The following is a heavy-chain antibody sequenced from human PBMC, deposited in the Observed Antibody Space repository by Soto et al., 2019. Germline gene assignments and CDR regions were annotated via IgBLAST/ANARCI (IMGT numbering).Heavy chain of an antibody. J-gene: IGHJ4*02. D-gene: IGHD1-20*01. CDR2: INPDNGDT. CDR1: GYTFTGYF. Sequence: QGQLEQSGAEVKRPGASVKVSCKSSGYTFTGYFLHWVRQAPVQGLEWMGWINPDNGDTTFAPKFHGLVTMTRDAAVRTAYMELTKIRSGDAAVYYCARAGYTAVLTGSGNPGGFWGPGTLGTVS. CDR3: ARAGYTAVLTGSGNPGGF. V-gene: IGHV1-2*02.